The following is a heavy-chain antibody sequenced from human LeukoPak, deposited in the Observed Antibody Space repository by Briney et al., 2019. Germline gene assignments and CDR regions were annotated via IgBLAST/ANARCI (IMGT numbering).Heavy chain of an antibody. CDR1: GFTFSSYS. Sequence: PGGSLELSCAASGFTFSSYSMNWVRQAPGKGLEWVSSISSGSTYMYYADSVKGRFTISRDNAQNSMYLQMNSLRAEDTAVYYCGRVGGRSKAAKGDAFDIWGQGTMVVVSS. CDR3: GRVGGRSKAAKGDAFDI. CDR2: ISSGSTYM. V-gene: IGHV3-21*01. D-gene: IGHD6-6*01. J-gene: IGHJ3*02.